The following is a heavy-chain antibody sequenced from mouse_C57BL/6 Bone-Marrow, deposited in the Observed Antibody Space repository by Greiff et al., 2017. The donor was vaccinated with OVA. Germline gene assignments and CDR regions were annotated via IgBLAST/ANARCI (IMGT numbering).Heavy chain of an antibody. J-gene: IGHJ2*01. CDR1: GFSLTSYG. Sequence: QVQLQQSGPGLVQPSQSLSITCTVSGFSLTSYGVHWVRQSPGKGLEWLGVIWSGGSTDYNAACISRLSISKDKSKSQVFVKMNSLEAEDTAIYDCARDGIDYWGQGTTLTVSS. CDR2: IWSGGST. V-gene: IGHV2-2*01. D-gene: IGHD2-1*01. CDR3: ARDGIDY.